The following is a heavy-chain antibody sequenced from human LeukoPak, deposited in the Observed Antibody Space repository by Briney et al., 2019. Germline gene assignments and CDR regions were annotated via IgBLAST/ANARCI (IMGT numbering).Heavy chain of an antibody. D-gene: IGHD3-16*01. Sequence: GESLKISCKGSGYSFTNYWISWVRQMPAKGLEWMGIIYPGDSDTRYSPSFQGQVNISVDKSLSTAYLQWSGLKASDTAMYYCARRAGGLDYWGQGTMVTVSS. V-gene: IGHV5-51*01. CDR1: GYSFTNYW. CDR3: ARRAGGLDY. J-gene: IGHJ4*02. CDR2: IYPGDSDT.